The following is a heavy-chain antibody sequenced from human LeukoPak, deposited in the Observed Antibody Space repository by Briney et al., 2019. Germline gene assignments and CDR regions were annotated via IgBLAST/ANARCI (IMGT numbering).Heavy chain of an antibody. D-gene: IGHD4-17*01. CDR1: GYTFTGYY. V-gene: IGHV1-2*02. J-gene: IGHJ3*02. Sequence: ASVKVSCKASGYTFTGYYMHWVRQAPGQGLEWMGWINPNSGGTNYAQKFQGRVTMTRDTYISTAYMELSRLRTDDTAVYYCERAGGDYVYAFDIWGQGTMVTVSS. CDR3: ERAGGDYVYAFDI. CDR2: INPNSGGT.